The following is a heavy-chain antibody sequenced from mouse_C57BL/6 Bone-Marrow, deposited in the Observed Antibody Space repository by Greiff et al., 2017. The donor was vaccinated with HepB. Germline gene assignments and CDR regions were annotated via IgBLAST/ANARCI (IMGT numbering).Heavy chain of an antibody. CDR1: GYAFSSSW. CDR2: IYPGDGDT. D-gene: IGHD2-1*01. CDR3: AVYGNYDY. Sequence: VKVMESGPELVKPGASVKISCKASGYAFSSSWMNWVKQRPGKGLEWIGRIYPGDGDTNYNGKFKGKATLTADKSSSTAYMQLSSLTSEDSAVYFCAVYGNYDYWGQGTTLTVSS. V-gene: IGHV1-82*01. J-gene: IGHJ2*01.